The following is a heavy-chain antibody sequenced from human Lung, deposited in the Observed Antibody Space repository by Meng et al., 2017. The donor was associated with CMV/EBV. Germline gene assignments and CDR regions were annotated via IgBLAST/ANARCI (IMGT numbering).Heavy chain of an antibody. CDR2: INPSGGDT. CDR3: ARANYFEWFDP. Sequence: SCKASGYTFTTYYVHWVRQAPGQGLEWMGIINPSGGDTSYAQRFQGRVTMTRDTSTSTVYMELSSLRSEDTAMYYCARANYFEWFDPWGQGTLVTVSS. D-gene: IGHD2/OR15-2a*01. CDR1: GYTFTTYY. J-gene: IGHJ5*02. V-gene: IGHV1-46*01.